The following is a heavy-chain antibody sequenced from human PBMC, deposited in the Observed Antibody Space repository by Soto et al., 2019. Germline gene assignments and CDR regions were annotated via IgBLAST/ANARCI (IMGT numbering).Heavy chain of an antibody. CDR2: MNPNSGNT. Sequence: ASVKVSCKASGYTFTSYDINWVRQATGQGLEWMGWMNPNSGNTGYAQKFQGRVTMTRNTSISTAYMELSSLRSEDTAVYYCARVIDEWLFYYYYGMDVWGQGTTVTVSS. CDR3: ARVIDEWLFYYYYGMDV. D-gene: IGHD3-3*01. J-gene: IGHJ6*02. CDR1: GYTFTSYD. V-gene: IGHV1-8*01.